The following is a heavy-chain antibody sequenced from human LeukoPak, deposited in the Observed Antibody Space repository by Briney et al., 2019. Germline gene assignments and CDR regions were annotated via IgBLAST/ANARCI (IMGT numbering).Heavy chain of an antibody. CDR1: GGSISSYY. CDR3: ARGITTNYDILTGYYTAHFDY. Sequence: SEILSLTCTVSGGSISSYYWSWIRQPAGKGLEWIGRIYTSGSTNYNPSLKSRVTMSVDTSKNQFSLKLSSVTAADTAVYYCARGITTNYDILTGYYTAHFDYWGQGTLVTVSS. J-gene: IGHJ4*02. CDR2: IYTSGST. D-gene: IGHD3-9*01. V-gene: IGHV4-4*07.